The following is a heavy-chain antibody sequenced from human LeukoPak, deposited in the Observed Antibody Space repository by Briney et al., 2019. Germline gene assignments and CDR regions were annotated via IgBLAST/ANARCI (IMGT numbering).Heavy chain of an antibody. CDR2: IQPGDSDT. D-gene: IGHD3-22*01. CDR1: GYRFTSYW. J-gene: IGHJ5*02. V-gene: IGHV5-51*01. Sequence: GESLKISCKGFGYRFTSYWIGWVRQMPGKGLEWMGIIQPGDSDTRYSPFFQGQVTISLDRSISTAYLQWSSLKASDTAMYYCARLTSDSSGYWCFDPWGQGTLVTVSS. CDR3: ARLTSDSSGYWCFDP.